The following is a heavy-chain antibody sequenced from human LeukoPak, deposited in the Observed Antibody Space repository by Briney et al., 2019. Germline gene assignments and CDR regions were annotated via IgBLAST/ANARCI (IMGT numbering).Heavy chain of an antibody. CDR2: ISDSGDAT. J-gene: IGHJ4*02. D-gene: IGHD4-23*01. CDR1: GFIFSYYG. V-gene: IGHV3-23*01. Sequence: GGSLRLSCEVSGFIFSYYGMNWVRQAPGKGPEWVSAISDSGDATYYADSVKGRFTLSRDNSKSTLYLQMNNLRAEDTALYYCAKERGHSKPFDYWGQGTLVTVSS. CDR3: AKERGHSKPFDY.